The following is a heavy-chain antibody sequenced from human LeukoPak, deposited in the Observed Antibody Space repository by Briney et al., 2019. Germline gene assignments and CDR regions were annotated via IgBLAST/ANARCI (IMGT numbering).Heavy chain of an antibody. CDR2: ISGSGGNT. V-gene: IGHV3-23*01. CDR3: AKEMGAAWVDAFDI. D-gene: IGHD2-8*01. Sequence: VGSPRLSCVASGFTFSSDAMSSVRQAPGKGLEWVSAISGSGGNTLYADSVKGRFTISRDNSKNTLYLQMNSLRAEDTAVYYCAKEMGAAWVDAFDIWGKGTMVTVSS. J-gene: IGHJ3*02. CDR1: GFTFSSDA.